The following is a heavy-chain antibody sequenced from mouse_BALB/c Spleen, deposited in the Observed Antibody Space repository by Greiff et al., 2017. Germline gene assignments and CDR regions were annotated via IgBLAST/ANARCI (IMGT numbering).Heavy chain of an antibody. CDR2: ISSGGSYT. Sequence: EVHLVESGGDLVKPGGSLKLSCAASGFTFSSYGMSWVRQTPDKRLEWVATISSGGSYTYYPDSVKGRFTISRDNAKNTLYLQMSSLKSEDTAMYYCASVYYYGSSYENAMDYWGQGTSVTVSS. D-gene: IGHD1-1*01. J-gene: IGHJ4*01. V-gene: IGHV5-6*01. CDR1: GFTFSSYG. CDR3: ASVYYYGSSYENAMDY.